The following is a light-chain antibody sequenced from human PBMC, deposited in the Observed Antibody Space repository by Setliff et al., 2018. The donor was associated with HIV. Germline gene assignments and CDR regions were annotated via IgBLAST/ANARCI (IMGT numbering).Light chain of an antibody. CDR2: DVS. Sequence: QSVLTQPRPVSGSPGQSVTISCTGTSSDVGVYNYVSWYQQHPGKAPKLMIYDVSERPSGVPDRFSGSKSGNTASLTISGLQAEDEADYYCCSYAGRYTYVFGTGTKV. V-gene: IGLV2-11*01. CDR1: SSDVGVYNY. CDR3: CSYAGRYTYV. J-gene: IGLJ1*01.